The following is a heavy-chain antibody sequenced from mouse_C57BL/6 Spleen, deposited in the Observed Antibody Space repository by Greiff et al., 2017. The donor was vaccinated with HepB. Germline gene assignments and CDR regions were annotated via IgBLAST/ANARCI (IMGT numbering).Heavy chain of an antibody. CDR3: ARRGIYYDYSVLYYFDY. CDR1: GYTFTSYW. CDR2: VDPNSGGT. D-gene: IGHD2-4*01. J-gene: IGHJ2*01. Sequence: QVQLQQSGAELVKPGASVKLSCKASGYTFTSYWMHWVKQRPGRGLEWIGRVDPNSGGTKYNEKFKSKATLTVDKPSSTAYMQRSSLTSEDSAVYYCARRGIYYDYSVLYYFDYWGQGTTLTVSS. V-gene: IGHV1-72*01.